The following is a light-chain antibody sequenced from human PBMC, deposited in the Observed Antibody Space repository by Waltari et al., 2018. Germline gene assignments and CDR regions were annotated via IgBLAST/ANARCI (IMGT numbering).Light chain of an antibody. J-gene: IGLJ2*01. CDR3: SSYISSDTLEL. CDR1: SSDVGGYNY. V-gene: IGLV2-14*03. Sequence: QSALTQPASVSGSPGQSITISCPGTSSDVGGYNYVSWYQQHPGKAPKPILFDVSNRPSGVSSRFSGSKSGNTASLTISGLQAQDEADYYCSSYISSDTLELFGGGTSLTVL. CDR2: DVS.